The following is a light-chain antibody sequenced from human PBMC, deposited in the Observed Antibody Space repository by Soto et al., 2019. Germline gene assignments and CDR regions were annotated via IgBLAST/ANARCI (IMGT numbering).Light chain of an antibody. J-gene: IGKJ1*01. CDR1: QSLVSSNGNTF. CDR3: MQATHWPWT. CDR2: KVS. Sequence: VMTQSPLSLPVTLGQPASISCRSSQSLVSSNGNTFLIWFQQRPGQSPRRLIYKVSNRDSAVTDRFTGSGSGTDFTLEISRVEAEDVGVSYCMQATHWPWTFGQGTKVEIK. V-gene: IGKV2-30*01.